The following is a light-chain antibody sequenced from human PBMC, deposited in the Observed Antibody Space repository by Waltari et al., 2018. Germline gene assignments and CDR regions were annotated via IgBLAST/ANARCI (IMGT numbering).Light chain of an antibody. CDR2: EAT. V-gene: IGLV2-23*01. CDR3: CSYAGGTAYV. CDR1: SRDIGLYNF. J-gene: IGLJ1*01. Sequence: SALTQPASVSGSPGQSIPIPCTCTSRDIGLYNFFSWYQEYPGKAPTLIIYEATKRPSGVSDRFSASKSGNTASLTISGLQADDDADYSCCSYAGGTAYVFGTGTRVTVL.